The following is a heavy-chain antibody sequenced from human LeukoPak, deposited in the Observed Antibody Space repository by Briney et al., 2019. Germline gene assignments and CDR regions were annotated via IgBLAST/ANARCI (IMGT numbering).Heavy chain of an antibody. CDR3: AGDPIAVAFFDY. CDR2: IYTSGST. V-gene: IGHV4-4*07. J-gene: IGHJ4*02. CDR1: GGSISSYY. D-gene: IGHD6-19*01. Sequence: SETLSLTCTVSGGSISSYYWSWIRQPAGKGLEWIGRIYTSGSTNYNPSLKSRVTMSVDTSKNQFSLKLSSVTAADTAVYYCAGDPIAVAFFDYWGQGTLVTVSS.